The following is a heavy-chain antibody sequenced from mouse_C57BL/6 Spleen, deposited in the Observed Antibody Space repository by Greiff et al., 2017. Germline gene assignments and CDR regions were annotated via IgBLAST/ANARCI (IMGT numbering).Heavy chain of an antibody. J-gene: IGHJ2*01. CDR1: GYAFSSSW. CDR2: IYPGDGDT. V-gene: IGHV1-82*01. D-gene: IGHD1-1*02. CDR3: ARLYGERYFDY. Sequence: QVQLQQSGPELVKPGASVKISCKASGYAFSSSWMNWVKQRPGKGLEWIGRIYPGDGDTNYNGKFKGKATLTADISSSTAYMQLSSLTSEDSAVYFCARLYGERYFDYWGQGTTLTVSS.